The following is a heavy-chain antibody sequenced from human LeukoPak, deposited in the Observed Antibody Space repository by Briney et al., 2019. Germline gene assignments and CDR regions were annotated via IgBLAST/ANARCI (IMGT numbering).Heavy chain of an antibody. Sequence: GGSLRLSCAASGFTLSTYWMHWVRQVPGKGLLWVSRINGDGKDTPYADSVKGRFTISRDNAQNMLYLQMNSLRVEDTGVYHCARGSSSGWPDYFDHWGQGALVTVSS. D-gene: IGHD3-22*01. CDR2: INGDGKDT. CDR1: GFTLSTYW. J-gene: IGHJ4*02. V-gene: IGHV3-74*01. CDR3: ARGSSSGWPDYFDH.